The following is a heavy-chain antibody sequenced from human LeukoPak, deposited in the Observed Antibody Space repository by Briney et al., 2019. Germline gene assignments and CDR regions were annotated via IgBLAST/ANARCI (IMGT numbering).Heavy chain of an antibody. CDR3: ARGSGPPGVTSFDY. CDR1: GFTFSSYE. Sequence: GGSLRLSCAASGFTFSSYEMNRVRQAPGKGLEWVSYISSSGSTIYYADSVKGRFTISRDNAKNSLYLQMNSLRAEDTAVYYCARGSGPPGVTSFDYWGQGTLVTVSS. V-gene: IGHV3-48*03. J-gene: IGHJ4*02. D-gene: IGHD3-16*01. CDR2: ISSSGSTI.